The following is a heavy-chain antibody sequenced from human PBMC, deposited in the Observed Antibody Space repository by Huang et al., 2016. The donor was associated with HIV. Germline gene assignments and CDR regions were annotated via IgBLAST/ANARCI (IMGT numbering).Heavy chain of an antibody. Sequence: QVQLQESGRGLVKPSETLSLTCTVSGGSISSSFYYWGWIRQSPGKGLEWSGSMYYVASTFHNPSLKSRVTISADTSNSQFSLKLTSVTAADSAVYYCVRHRPNYDFWSGYYPYFDDWGQGTLVTVSS. V-gene: IGHV4-39*01. CDR1: GGSISSSFYY. D-gene: IGHD3-3*01. J-gene: IGHJ4*02. CDR2: MYYVAST. CDR3: VRHRPNYDFWSGYYPYFDD.